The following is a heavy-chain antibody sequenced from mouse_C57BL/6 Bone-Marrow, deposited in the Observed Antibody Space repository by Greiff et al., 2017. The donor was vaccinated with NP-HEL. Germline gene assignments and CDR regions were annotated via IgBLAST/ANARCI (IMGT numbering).Heavy chain of an antibody. CDR3: TTPCYYLYAMDY. J-gene: IGHJ4*01. D-gene: IGHD2-3*01. Sequence: EVQLQQSGAELVRPGASVKLSCTASGFNIKDDYMHWVKQRPEQGLEWIGWIDPENGDTEYASKFQGKATITADTSSNTAYLQLSSLTSEDTAVYYCTTPCYYLYAMDYWGQGTSVTVSS. V-gene: IGHV14-4*01. CDR2: IDPENGDT. CDR1: GFNIKDDY.